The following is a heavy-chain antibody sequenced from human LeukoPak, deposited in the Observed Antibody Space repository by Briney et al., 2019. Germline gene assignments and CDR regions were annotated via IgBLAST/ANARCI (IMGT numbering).Heavy chain of an antibody. CDR3: ARGMATILDY. Sequence: PGRSLRLSCAASGFTVSSNYMSWVSQAPGKGLEWVSVIYSGGSTYYADSVKGRFTISRDNSKNTLYLQMNSLRAEDTAVYYCARGMATILDYWGQGTLVTVSS. J-gene: IGHJ4*02. CDR1: GFTVSSNY. V-gene: IGHV3-53*01. D-gene: IGHD5-24*01. CDR2: IYSGGST.